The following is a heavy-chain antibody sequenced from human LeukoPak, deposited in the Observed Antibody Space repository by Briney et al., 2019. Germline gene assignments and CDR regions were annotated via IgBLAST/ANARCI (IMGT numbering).Heavy chain of an antibody. CDR2: ISGSGDTT. CDR3: ARVVPPTDYGSGSYFWDPYYFDY. CDR1: GFTFDDYG. V-gene: IGHV3-23*01. D-gene: IGHD3-10*01. Sequence: GGSLRLSCAASGFTFDDYGMNWVRQAPGKGLEWVSAISGSGDTTYYADSVKGRFTISRDNSKNTLYLQMNSLRADDTAVYYCARVVPPTDYGSGSYFWDPYYFDYWGQGTLVTVSS. J-gene: IGHJ4*02.